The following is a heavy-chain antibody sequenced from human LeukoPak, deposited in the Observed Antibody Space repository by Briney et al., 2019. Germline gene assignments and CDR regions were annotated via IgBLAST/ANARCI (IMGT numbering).Heavy chain of an antibody. Sequence: GGSLRLSCAASGFTFSSYGMHWVRQAPGKGLEWVAVISYDGSNKYYADSVKSRFTISRDNSKNTLYLQMNSLRAEDTAVYYCATTYYYDSSGYRFDYWGQGTLVTVSS. CDR1: GFTFSSYG. V-gene: IGHV3-30*03. D-gene: IGHD3-22*01. CDR2: ISYDGSNK. CDR3: ATTYYYDSSGYRFDY. J-gene: IGHJ4*02.